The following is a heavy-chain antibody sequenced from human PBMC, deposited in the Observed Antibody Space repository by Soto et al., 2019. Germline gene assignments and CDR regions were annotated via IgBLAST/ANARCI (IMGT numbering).Heavy chain of an antibody. CDR2: VHFSGST. CDR3: AREGGGYRFDY. V-gene: IGHV4-59*01. D-gene: IGHD1-26*01. J-gene: IGHJ4*02. Sequence: SETLSLTCTVSGGSFSSFYWSWIRQPPGKGLEWIGNVHFSGSTDYNPSLRSRVSISLDTSTNKFSLNLSSVTAADTAVYFCAREGGGYRFDYWGQGTLVTVSS. CDR1: GGSFSSFY.